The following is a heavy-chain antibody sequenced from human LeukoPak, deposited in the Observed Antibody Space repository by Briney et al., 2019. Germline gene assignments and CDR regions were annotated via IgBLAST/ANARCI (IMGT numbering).Heavy chain of an antibody. Sequence: SQTLSLTFAISGDSVSSDSTAWNWIRQSPSRGLEWLGRTYYKSKLAKNYAVSVKSRITITPDTSKTQFSLHLNSVTPEETAVYYCARDWYSGGYYRFDYWGQGTLVTVSS. V-gene: IGHV6-1*01. J-gene: IGHJ4*02. CDR2: TYYKSKLAK. D-gene: IGHD1-26*01. CDR3: ARDWYSGGYYRFDY. CDR1: GDSVSSDSTA.